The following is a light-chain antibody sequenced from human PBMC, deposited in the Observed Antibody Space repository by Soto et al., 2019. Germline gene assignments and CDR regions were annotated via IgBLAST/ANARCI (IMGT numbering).Light chain of an antibody. CDR3: QQYSSSPRT. V-gene: IGKV3-20*01. Sequence: ENVLTQSPGTLSLSPGEGATLSCRASQRISSNYLAWYHQKPGQAPRLLIFGASSRATDIPDRFRGSGSGRDFLLNISRLEPEDSGMYYCQQYSSSPRTFGQGTKVEIK. CDR2: GAS. CDR1: QRISSNY. J-gene: IGKJ1*01.